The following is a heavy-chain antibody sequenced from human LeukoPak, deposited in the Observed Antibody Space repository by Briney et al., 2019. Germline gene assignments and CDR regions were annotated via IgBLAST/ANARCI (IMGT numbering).Heavy chain of an antibody. CDR3: VRVVTPPRGGMDY. CDR2: IYYSGST. J-gene: IGHJ4*02. Sequence: SETLSLTCTVSGGSISSGGYYWSWIRQHPGKGLEWIGYIYYSGSTYYNPSLKSRVTISVDTSKNQFSLKLSSVTAADTAVYYCVRVVTPPRGGMDYWGQGTLVTVSS. CDR1: GGSISSGGYY. V-gene: IGHV4-31*03. D-gene: IGHD4-23*01.